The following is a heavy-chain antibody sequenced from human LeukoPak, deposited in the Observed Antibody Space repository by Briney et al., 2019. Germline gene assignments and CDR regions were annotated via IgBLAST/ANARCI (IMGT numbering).Heavy chain of an antibody. CDR1: GGSISSCGYS. J-gene: IGHJ3*02. CDR3: ARAGEYYYDNSGYYPNDAFDI. D-gene: IGHD3-22*01. Sequence: SETLSLTCAVSGGSISSCGYSWSWIQQPPGKGLEGIGYIYHSGSTYYNPSRKSRVTISVDKSKNQFSLKLSSVTAADTAVYYCARAGEYYYDNSGYYPNDAFDIWGQGTMVTVSS. CDR2: IYHSGST. V-gene: IGHV4-30-2*01.